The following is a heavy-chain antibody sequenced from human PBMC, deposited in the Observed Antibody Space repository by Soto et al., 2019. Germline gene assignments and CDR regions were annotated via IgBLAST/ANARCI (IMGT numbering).Heavy chain of an antibody. Sequence: QITLKESGPTLVKPTQTLTLTCTFSGFSLTTRGVGVGWIRQPPGKALEWLALIYWDDDEGYSPSLKSRLTTTXDXXKHQVVLTMINMDPVDTATYYCAHRPRGYSYHFDYWGQGTLVTVSS. CDR1: GFSLTTRGVG. CDR3: AHRPRGYSYHFDY. CDR2: IYWDDDE. D-gene: IGHD5-18*01. V-gene: IGHV2-5*02. J-gene: IGHJ4*02.